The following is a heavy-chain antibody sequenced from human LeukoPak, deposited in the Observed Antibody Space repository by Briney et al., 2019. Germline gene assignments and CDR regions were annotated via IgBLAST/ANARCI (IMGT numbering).Heavy chain of an antibody. CDR2: IYYSGST. CDR3: AAYGIGCYNKGYYYYMDV. V-gene: IGHV4-39*01. D-gene: IGHD6-19*01. CDR1: GGSITTNTDY. Sequence: SETLSLTCTVSGGSITTNTDYWGWVRQPPGKGLEWIGSIYYSGSTYYSPSLKSRVTISVDTSKNRFSLKLSSVTAADTAVYFGAAYGIGCYNKGYYYYMDVWGRGTTATVSS. J-gene: IGHJ6*03.